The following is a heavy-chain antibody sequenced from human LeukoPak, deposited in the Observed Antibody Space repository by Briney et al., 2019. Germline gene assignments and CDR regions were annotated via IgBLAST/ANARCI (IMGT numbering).Heavy chain of an antibody. D-gene: IGHD5-24*01. Sequence: GESLKISCQGFGYTFTTSWIGWVPQLAGKGLEWMAIIYAGNSDTKYSPSFQGQVSISTDRSISTAYLQWSSLKASDTAIYYCAILNHPDGRVYWGQGTLVTVSS. CDR1: GYTFTTSW. J-gene: IGHJ4*02. CDR3: AILNHPDGRVY. V-gene: IGHV5-51*01. CDR2: IYAGNSDT.